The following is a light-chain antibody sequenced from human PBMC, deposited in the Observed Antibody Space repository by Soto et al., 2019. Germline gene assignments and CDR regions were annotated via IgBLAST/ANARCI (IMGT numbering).Light chain of an antibody. J-gene: IGLJ2*01. CDR3: CSYVGSSTFHVV. CDR1: SSDVGSYNL. Sequence: QSALTQPASVSGSPGQSITISCTGTSSDVGSYNLVSWYQQHPGKAPKLMIYEGSKRPSGVSNRFSGSKSGNTASLTISGLQAEDEADYYCCSYVGSSTFHVVFGGGTKVTVL. V-gene: IGLV2-23*03. CDR2: EGS.